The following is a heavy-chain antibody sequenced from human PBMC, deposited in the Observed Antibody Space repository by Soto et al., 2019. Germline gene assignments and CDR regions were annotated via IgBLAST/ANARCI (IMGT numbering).Heavy chain of an antibody. CDR2: INHSGSA. V-gene: IGHV4-34*01. CDR1: GGSFSDYI. Sequence: QVQLQQSGAGLLKPSETLSLTCAVYGGSFSDYIWTWIRQTPGKGLQWIGQINHSGSANYNPSLKGRVTISVHTSNSQFSLELSSGTAADTAVYYCARGLISGSHFSGGWYYFDSWGQGTQVTVSS. J-gene: IGHJ4*02. D-gene: IGHD1-26*01. CDR3: ARGLISGSHFSGGWYYFDS.